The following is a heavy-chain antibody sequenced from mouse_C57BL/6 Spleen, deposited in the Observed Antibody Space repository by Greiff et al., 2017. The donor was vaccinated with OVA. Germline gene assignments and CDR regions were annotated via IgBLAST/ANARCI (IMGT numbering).Heavy chain of an antibody. CDR3: SRVGPYYHNYFDY. CDR2: IDPSDSYN. V-gene: IGHV1-50*01. D-gene: IGHD1-1*01. J-gene: IGHJ2*01. Sequence: QVQLQQPGAELVKPGASVKLSCKASGYTFTSYWMQWVKQRPGQGLAWIGEIDPSDSYNNYNQKFKGKATLTVDTSASTAYMQLSSLTSEDSAVYYCSRVGPYYHNYFDYWGQGTTLTVSS. CDR1: GYTFTSYW.